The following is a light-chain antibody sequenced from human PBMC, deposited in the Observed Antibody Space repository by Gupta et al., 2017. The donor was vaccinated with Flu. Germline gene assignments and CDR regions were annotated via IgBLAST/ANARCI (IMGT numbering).Light chain of an antibody. CDR1: SGDVGATDY. J-gene: IGLJ3*02. CDR2: DVR. CDR3: RSYTGTSWL. V-gene: IGLV2-11*01. Sequence: QSALTQPRSVSGSPGQSVTISCTGTSGDVGATDYVCWYQQYPGKAHNVMLYDVRQRPSAVPYRFSVSKSGTTASLTISGLQTEDEDHYYCRSYTGTSWLFGGGTKLTVL.